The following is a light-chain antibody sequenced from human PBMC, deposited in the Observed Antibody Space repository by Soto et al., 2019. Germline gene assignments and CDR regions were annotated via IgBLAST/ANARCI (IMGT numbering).Light chain of an antibody. CDR3: QQRSNCHPT. CDR2: DAS. CDR1: QSVSSY. J-gene: IGKJ1*01. Sequence: EIVLTQSPATLSLSPGERATLSCMASQSVSSYLAWYQQKPGQAPRLLIYDASNRATGIPARFSVSGSGTDFSLTISSLEPEDFAVYYCQQRSNCHPTFGQGTKVEIK. V-gene: IGKV3-11*01.